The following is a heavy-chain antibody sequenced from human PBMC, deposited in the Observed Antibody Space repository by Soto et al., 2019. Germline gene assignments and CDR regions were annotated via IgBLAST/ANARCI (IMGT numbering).Heavy chain of an antibody. D-gene: IGHD3-16*02. CDR2: INHSGST. CDR3: ARGTLYYGSYYYYMDV. J-gene: IGHJ6*03. CDR1: GGSFSGYY. Sequence: QVQLQQWGAGLLKPSETLSLTCAVYGGSFSGYYWSWIRQPPGKGLEWIGEINHSGSTNYNPSLKSRVTISVDTSKNQFSLKLSSVTAADTAVYYCARGTLYYGSYYYYMDVWGKGTTVTVSS. V-gene: IGHV4-34*01.